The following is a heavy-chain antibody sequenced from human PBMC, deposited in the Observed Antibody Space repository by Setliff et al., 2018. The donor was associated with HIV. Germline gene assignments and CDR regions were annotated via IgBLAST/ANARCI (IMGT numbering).Heavy chain of an antibody. V-gene: IGHV4-59*01. CDR2: IYYSGST. CDR1: GGSISSYY. J-gene: IGHJ4*02. CDR3: AKDSGATMVCSDY. D-gene: IGHD1-26*01. Sequence: SETLSLTCAVSGGSISSYYWSWIRQPPGKGLEWIGYIYYSGSTNYTPSPKSRVTISVDPSQNQFSLKMSSVTAADTALYYCAKDSGATMVCSDYWGQGTLVTVSS.